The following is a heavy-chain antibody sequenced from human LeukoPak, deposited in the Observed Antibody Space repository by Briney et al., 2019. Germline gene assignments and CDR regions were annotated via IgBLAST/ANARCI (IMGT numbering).Heavy chain of an antibody. CDR2: IYTSGST. D-gene: IGHD3-22*01. CDR3: ARSKYYYDSSPPDY. V-gene: IGHV4-61*02. CDR1: GGSISSGSYY. J-gene: IGHJ4*02. Sequence: SQTLSLTCTVSGGSISSGSYYWSWIRQPAGKGLEWIGRIYTSGSTSYNPSLKSRVTISVDTSKNQFSLKLSSVTAADTAVYYCARSKYYYDSSPPDYWGQGTLVTVSS.